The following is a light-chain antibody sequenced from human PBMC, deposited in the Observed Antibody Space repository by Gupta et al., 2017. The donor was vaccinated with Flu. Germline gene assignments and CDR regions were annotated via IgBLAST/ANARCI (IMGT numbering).Light chain of an antibody. Sequence: EVVLIQSPATLSLWPGERATLSCRASQNVNNYLAWYQQKPGQAPRLLIYDASTRAAGIPARFSGSGYGTEFTLTISSPDPEDFAVYYCQQRSNCHLTFGRGTKVEIK. V-gene: IGKV3-11*01. J-gene: IGKJ4*01. CDR3: QQRSNCHLT. CDR1: QNVNNY. CDR2: DAS.